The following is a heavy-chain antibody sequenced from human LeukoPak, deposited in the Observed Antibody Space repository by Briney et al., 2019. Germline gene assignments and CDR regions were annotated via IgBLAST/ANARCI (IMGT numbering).Heavy chain of an antibody. J-gene: IGHJ4*02. D-gene: IGHD2-2*01. CDR1: GFTFDDYA. V-gene: IGHV3-9*01. CDR2: ISWNSGSI. CDR3: AKDSGPLVVPAAQAYFDY. Sequence: QPGGSLRLSCAASGFTFDDYAMHWVRQVPGKGLEWVSGISWNSGSIGYADSVKGRFTISRDNAKNSLNLQMNSLRAEDTALYYCAKDSGPLVVPAAQAYFDYWGQGTLVTVSS.